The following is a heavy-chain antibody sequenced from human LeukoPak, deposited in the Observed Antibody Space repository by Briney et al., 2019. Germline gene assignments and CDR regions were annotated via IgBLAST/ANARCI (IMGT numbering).Heavy chain of an antibody. J-gene: IGHJ4*02. CDR2: IYYSGST. Sequence: ASETLSLTCTVSGGSISSSSYYWGWIRQPPGKGLAWIGSIYYSGSTYYNPSLKSRVTISVDTSKNQFSLKLSSVTAADTAVYYCARLGYSYGFSGWGQGTLVTVSS. CDR1: GGSISSSSYY. CDR3: ARLGYSYGFSG. V-gene: IGHV4-39*01. D-gene: IGHD5-18*01.